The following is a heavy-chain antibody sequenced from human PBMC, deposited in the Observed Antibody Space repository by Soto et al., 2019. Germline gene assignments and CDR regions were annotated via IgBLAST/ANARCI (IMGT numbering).Heavy chain of an antibody. J-gene: IGHJ4*02. D-gene: IGHD3-22*01. CDR2: IDPSDSQT. CDR3: ARQIYDSDTGPNFQYYFDS. V-gene: IGHV5-10-1*01. CDR1: GYSFPGYW. Sequence: GESLKISCKGSGYSFPGYWITWVRQKPGKGLEWMGRIDPSDSQTYYSPSFRGHVTISVTKSITTVFLQWSSLRASDTAMYYCARQIYDSDTGPNFQYYFDSWGQGTPVTVS.